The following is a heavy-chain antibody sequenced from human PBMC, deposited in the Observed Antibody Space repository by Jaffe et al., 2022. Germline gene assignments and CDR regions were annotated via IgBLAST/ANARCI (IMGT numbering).Heavy chain of an antibody. CDR3: ARGNYYYGSGSAAFDI. CDR2: INPNSGGT. D-gene: IGHD3-10*01. CDR1: GYTFTGYY. V-gene: IGHV1-2*02. J-gene: IGHJ3*02. Sequence: QVQLVQSGAEVKKPGASVKVSCKASGYTFTGYYMHWVRQAPGQGLEWMGWINPNSGGTNYAQKFQGRVTMTRDTSISTAYMELSRLRSDDTAVYYCARGNYYYGSGSAAFDIWGQGTMVTVSS.